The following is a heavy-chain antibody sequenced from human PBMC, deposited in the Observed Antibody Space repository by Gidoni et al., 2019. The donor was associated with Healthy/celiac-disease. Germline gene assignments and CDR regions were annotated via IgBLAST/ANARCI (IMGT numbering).Heavy chain of an antibody. Sequence: QVQLQQSGPGLVKPSQTLSLTCPISGDTVPTNSGAWNWIRPSPTKGLEWLGRTYYRSKWYNDYAVSVKSRITINPDASKNQFSLQLNSVTPEDTAVYYCARASLIGTPGTVFDYWGQGTLVTVSS. D-gene: IGHD1-20*01. CDR1: GDTVPTNSGA. J-gene: IGHJ4*02. V-gene: IGHV6-1*01. CDR2: TYYRSKWYN. CDR3: ARASLIGTPGTVFDY.